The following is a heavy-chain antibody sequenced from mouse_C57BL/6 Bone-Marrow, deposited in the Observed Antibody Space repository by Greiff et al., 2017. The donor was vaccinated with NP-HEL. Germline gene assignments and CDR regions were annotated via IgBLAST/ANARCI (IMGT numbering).Heavy chain of an antibody. J-gene: IGHJ2*01. CDR1: GYTFTDYY. Sequence: VQLQQSGPELVKPGASVKISCKASGYTFTDYYMNWVKQSHGKSLEWIGDINPNNGGTSYNQKFKGKATLTVDKSSSTAYMELRSLTSEDSAVYYCASETGTSDCWGQGTTLTVSS. V-gene: IGHV1-26*01. D-gene: IGHD4-1*01. CDR2: INPNNGGT. CDR3: ASETGTSDC.